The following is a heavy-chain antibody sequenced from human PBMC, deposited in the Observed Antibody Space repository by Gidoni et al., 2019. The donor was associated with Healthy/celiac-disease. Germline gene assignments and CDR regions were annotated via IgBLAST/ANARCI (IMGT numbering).Heavy chain of an antibody. D-gene: IGHD3-3*01. Sequence: QVQLQQWGAGLLKPSETLSITCAGYGGSFSGYYWSWTRQPPGKGLEWIGEINHSGSTNYNPSLKSRVTISVDTSKHQFSLKLSSVTAADTAVYYCARGSLYYDFWSGWETYYYGMDVWGQGTTVTVSS. CDR3: ARGSLYYDFWSGWETYYYGMDV. CDR1: GGSFSGYY. CDR2: INHSGST. V-gene: IGHV4-34*01. J-gene: IGHJ6*02.